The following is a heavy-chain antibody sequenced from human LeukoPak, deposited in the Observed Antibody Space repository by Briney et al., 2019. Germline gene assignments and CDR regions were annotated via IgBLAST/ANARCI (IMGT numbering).Heavy chain of an antibody. J-gene: IGHJ4*02. Sequence: GGSLRLSCAASGFTFSSYAMSWVRQAPGKGLEWVSAISGSGGSTYYADSVKGRFTISRDNAKNSLYLQMNSLRAEDTAVYYCARQGVGAYFDYWGQGTLVTVSS. CDR3: ARQGVGAYFDY. V-gene: IGHV3-23*01. CDR2: ISGSGGST. CDR1: GFTFSSYA. D-gene: IGHD1-26*01.